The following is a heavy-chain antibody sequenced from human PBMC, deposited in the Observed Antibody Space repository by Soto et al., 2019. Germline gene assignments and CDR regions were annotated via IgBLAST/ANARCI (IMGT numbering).Heavy chain of an antibody. V-gene: IGHV3-30*03. CDR2: ISYDGSNK. J-gene: IGHJ4*02. Sequence: PGGSLRLSCAASGFTFSSYGMHWVRQAPGKGLEWVAVISYDGSNKYYADSVKGRFTISRDNSKNTLYLQMNSLRAEDTAVYYCARAERQHYDILTGYYRAYYFDYWGQGTLVTVSS. CDR1: GFTFSSYG. D-gene: IGHD3-9*01. CDR3: ARAERQHYDILTGYYRAYYFDY.